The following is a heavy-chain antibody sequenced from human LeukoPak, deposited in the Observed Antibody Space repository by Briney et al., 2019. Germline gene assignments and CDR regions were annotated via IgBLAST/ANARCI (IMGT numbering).Heavy chain of an antibody. D-gene: IGHD6-6*01. J-gene: IGHJ4*02. CDR2: INHSGST. CDR1: GGSFSGYY. V-gene: IGHV4-34*01. CDR3: ASVQFRSIAARGPVDY. Sequence: KPSETLSLTCAVYGGSFSGYYWSWIRQPPGKGLEWIGEINHSGSTNYNPSLKSRVTISVDTSKNQFSLKLSSVTAVDTAVYYCASVQFRSIAARGPVDYWGRGTLVTVSS.